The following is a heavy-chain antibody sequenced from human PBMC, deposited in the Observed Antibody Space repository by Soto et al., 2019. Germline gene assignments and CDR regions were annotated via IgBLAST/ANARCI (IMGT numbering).Heavy chain of an antibody. D-gene: IGHD6-13*01. CDR1: GFTFSSYS. J-gene: IGHJ4*02. CDR3: ARGSSWDRISGY. V-gene: IGHV3-21*01. Sequence: EVQLVESGGGLVKPGGSLRLSCAASGFTFSSYSMNWVRQAPGKGPEWVSSISSSSSYIYYADSVKGRFTISRDNAKNSLYLQMNSLRAEDTAVYYCARGSSWDRISGYWGQGTLVTVSS. CDR2: ISSSSSYI.